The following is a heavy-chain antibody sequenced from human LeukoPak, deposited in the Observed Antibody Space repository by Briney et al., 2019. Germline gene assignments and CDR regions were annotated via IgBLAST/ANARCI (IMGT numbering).Heavy chain of an antibody. D-gene: IGHD3-22*01. CDR2: INPSGGST. CDR3: ARDWFSDSSGYYPSPGFDY. V-gene: IGHV1-46*01. CDR1: GFTFSSSG. Sequence: GGSLRLSCAASGFTFSSSGMHWVRQAPGQGLEWMGIINPSGGSTSYAQKFQGRVTMTRDTSTSTVYMELSSLRSEDTAVYYCARDWFSDSSGYYPSPGFDYWGQGTLVTVSS. J-gene: IGHJ4*02.